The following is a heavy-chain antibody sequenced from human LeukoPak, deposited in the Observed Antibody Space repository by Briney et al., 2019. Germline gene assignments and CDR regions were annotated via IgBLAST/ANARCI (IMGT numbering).Heavy chain of an antibody. D-gene: IGHD6-13*01. Sequence: PSETLSLTCAVYGGSFSGYYWSWIRQPPGKGLEWIAEINHSGRTNYNPSLKSRVTISVDTSKNQFSLKLSSVTAADTAVYYCAREAGYSSSRDAFDIWGQGTMVTVPS. CDR1: GGSFSGYY. CDR3: AREAGYSSSRDAFDI. J-gene: IGHJ3*02. V-gene: IGHV4-34*01. CDR2: INHSGRT.